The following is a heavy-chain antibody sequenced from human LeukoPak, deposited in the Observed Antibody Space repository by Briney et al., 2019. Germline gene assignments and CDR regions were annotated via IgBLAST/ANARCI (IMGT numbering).Heavy chain of an antibody. V-gene: IGHV1-8*03. CDR3: ARGKKARGYSYGYYYYYYMDV. D-gene: IGHD5-18*01. Sequence: ASVKVSCKASGYTFTSYDINWVRQATGQGLGWMGWMNPNSGNTGYALKFQGRVTITRNTSISTAYMELSSLRSEDTAVYYCARGKKARGYSYGYYYYYYMDVWGKGTTVTVSS. J-gene: IGHJ6*03. CDR2: MNPNSGNT. CDR1: GYTFTSYD.